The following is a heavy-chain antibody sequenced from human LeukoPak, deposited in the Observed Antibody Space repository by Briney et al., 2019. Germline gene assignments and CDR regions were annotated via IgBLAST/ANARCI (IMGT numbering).Heavy chain of an antibody. V-gene: IGHV3-23*01. CDR2: VDGGGGGT. D-gene: IGHD6-13*01. Sequence: GGSLRLSCAASGFTLSSYGMTWVRQAPGRGLEWVSSVDGGGGGTYYADSVKGRFTISRDNSKDTLYLQMNGLRAEDTAVYFCAKQSAGSAAWYSLHYDFWGQGTLVTVSS. CDR1: GFTLSSYG. J-gene: IGHJ4*02. CDR3: AKQSAGSAAWYSLHYDF.